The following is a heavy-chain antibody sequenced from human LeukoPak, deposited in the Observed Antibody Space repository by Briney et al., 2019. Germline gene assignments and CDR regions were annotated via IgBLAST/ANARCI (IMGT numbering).Heavy chain of an antibody. Sequence: GGSLRLSCSASGFTFSTYAMHWVRQAPGKGLEYGSAISNNGGRTSYADSVKGRFAISRDNSKNTLYLQMSSLRAEDTAVYYCVKLFYDFWSAYSGYFDYWGQGTLVTVSS. CDR1: GFTFSTYA. J-gene: IGHJ4*02. CDR2: ISNNGGRT. V-gene: IGHV3-64D*09. D-gene: IGHD3-3*01. CDR3: VKLFYDFWSAYSGYFDY.